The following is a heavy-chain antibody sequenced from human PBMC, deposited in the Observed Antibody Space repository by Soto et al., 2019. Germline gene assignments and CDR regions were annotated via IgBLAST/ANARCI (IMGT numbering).Heavy chain of an antibody. CDR3: ARGISRAYCSSTSCSPGNYYGMDV. J-gene: IGHJ6*02. CDR2: IIPIFGTA. V-gene: IGHV1-69*01. Sequence: QVQLVQSGAEVKKPGSSVKVSCKASGGTFSSYAISWVRQAPGQGLEWMGGIIPIFGTANYAQTFQGRVTITAAESTSTAYMELSSLRSEDTAVYYWARGISRAYCSSTSCSPGNYYGMDVWGQGTTVTVSS. D-gene: IGHD2-2*01. CDR1: GGTFSSYA.